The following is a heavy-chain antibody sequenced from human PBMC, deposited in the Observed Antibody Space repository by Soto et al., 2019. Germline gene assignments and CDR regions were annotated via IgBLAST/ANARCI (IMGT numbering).Heavy chain of an antibody. CDR2: IYYSGST. Sequence: SETLSLTCTVSGGSISSYYWSWIRQPPGKGLEWIGYIYYSGSTNYNPSLKSRVTISVDTSKNQFSLKLSSVTAADTAVYYCARHFVAVVIKGWGXWGQGTLVTVSS. D-gene: IGHD3-10*01. CDR3: ARHFVAVVIKGWGX. J-gene: IGHJ4*02. CDR1: GGSISSYY. V-gene: IGHV4-59*01.